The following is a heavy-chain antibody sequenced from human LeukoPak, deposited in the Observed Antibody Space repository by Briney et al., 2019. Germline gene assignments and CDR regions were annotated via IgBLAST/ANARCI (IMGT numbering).Heavy chain of an antibody. CDR3: VREAATYYYDSSDYYRQTELFDV. CDR2: INHSGST. V-gene: IGHV4-34*01. J-gene: IGHJ3*01. CDR1: GGSFSGYY. D-gene: IGHD3-22*01. Sequence: PSETLSLTCAVYGGSFSGYYWSWIRQPPGKGLEWIGEINHSGSTNYNPSLKSRVTISVDTSKNQFSLKLSSVTAADTAVYYCVREAATYYYDSSDYYRQTELFDVWGQGTMVTVSS.